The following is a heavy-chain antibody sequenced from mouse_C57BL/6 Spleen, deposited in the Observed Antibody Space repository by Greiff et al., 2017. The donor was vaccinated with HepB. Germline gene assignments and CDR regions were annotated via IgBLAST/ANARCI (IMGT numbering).Heavy chain of an antibody. Sequence: EVKLMESGGGLVKPGGSLKLSCAASGFTFSDYGMHWVRQAPEKGLEWVAYISSGSSTIYYADTVKGRFTISRDNAKNTLFLQMTSLRSEDTAMYYCTRSHLRQPFAYWGQGTLVTVSA. CDR3: TRSHLRQPFAY. CDR1: GFTFSDYG. J-gene: IGHJ3*01. CDR2: ISSGSSTI. D-gene: IGHD3-2*01. V-gene: IGHV5-17*01.